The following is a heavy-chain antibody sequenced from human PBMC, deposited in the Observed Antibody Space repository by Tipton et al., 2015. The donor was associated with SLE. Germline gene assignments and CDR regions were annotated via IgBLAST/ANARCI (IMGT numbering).Heavy chain of an antibody. V-gene: IGHV3-33*08. CDR3: ARGDSSSLVGYFRH. D-gene: IGHD6-13*01. Sequence: SLRLSCAASGFTFSSYGMHWVRQAPGKGLEWVAVIWYDGSNKYYADSVKGRFTISRDNSKNTLYLQMNSLRAEDTAVYYCARGDSSSLVGYFRHWGQGTLVTVSA. CDR2: IWYDGSNK. J-gene: IGHJ1*01. CDR1: GFTFSSYG.